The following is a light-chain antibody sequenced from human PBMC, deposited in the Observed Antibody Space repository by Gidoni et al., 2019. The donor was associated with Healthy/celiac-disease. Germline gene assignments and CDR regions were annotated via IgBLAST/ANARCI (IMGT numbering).Light chain of an antibody. Sequence: DVVMTQSPDSLAVSLGEMATLNCKSSQSVLYSSNNKNYLAWYQHKPGQPHKLLIFWASNRDSGVPDRFSGSGSGTDFTLTINSLQAEDVAIYYCLQYLHAPRTFGQGTMVEI. J-gene: IGKJ1*01. CDR2: WAS. V-gene: IGKV4-1*01. CDR1: QSVLYSSNNKNY. CDR3: LQYLHAPRT.